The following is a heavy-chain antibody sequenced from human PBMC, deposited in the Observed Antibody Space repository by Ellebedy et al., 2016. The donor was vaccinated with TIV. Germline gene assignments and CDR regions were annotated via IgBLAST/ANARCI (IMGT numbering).Heavy chain of an antibody. J-gene: IGHJ4*02. CDR3: ARGRGVGETADF. CDR2: IDPSDGST. D-gene: IGHD1-26*01. V-gene: IGHV1-46*01. Sequence: AASVKVSCKASGYTFSTYYMHWVRRAPGQGLEWMGLIDPSDGSTTSPLKFRARITMTRDTSTDTLYMEMSSLRNDDTAVYYCARGRGVGETADFWGQGTPVTVSS. CDR1: GYTFSTYY.